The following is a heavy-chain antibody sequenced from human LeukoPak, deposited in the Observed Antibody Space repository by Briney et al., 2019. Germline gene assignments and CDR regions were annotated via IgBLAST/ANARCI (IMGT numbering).Heavy chain of an antibody. J-gene: IGHJ2*01. D-gene: IGHD1-26*01. CDR1: GYSFTSYW. V-gene: IGHV5-10-1*01. CDR2: IDPSDSYT. Sequence: GESLRISCKGSGYSFTSYWISWVRQMPGKGLEWMGRIDPSDSYTNYSPSFQGHVTISADKSISTTYLQWNSLEASDTAMYYCASLNSGNYYGLGFFDLWGRGTLVTVSS. CDR3: ASLNSGNYYGLGFFDL.